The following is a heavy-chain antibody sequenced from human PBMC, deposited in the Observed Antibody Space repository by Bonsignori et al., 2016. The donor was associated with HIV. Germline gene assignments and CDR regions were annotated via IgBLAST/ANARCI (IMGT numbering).Heavy chain of an antibody. V-gene: IGHV3-30*02. Sequence: VRQAPGKGLEWVAFLRYDGSNKYYADSVKGRFTISRDNSKNTLYLQMNSLRPEDTAVYYCAKDEGGWWGPGWYFDLWGPWHPGHRLL. CDR2: LRYDGSNK. D-gene: IGHD2-8*02. J-gene: IGHJ2*01. CDR3: AKDEGGWWGPGWYFDL.